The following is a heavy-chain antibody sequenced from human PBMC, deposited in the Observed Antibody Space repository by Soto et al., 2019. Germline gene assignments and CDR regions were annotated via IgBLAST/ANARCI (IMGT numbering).Heavy chain of an antibody. V-gene: IGHV3-30*18. J-gene: IGHJ4*02. Sequence: GGSLRLSCAASGFTFSSYGMHWVRQAPGKGLEWVAVISYDGSNKYYADSVKGRFTISRDNSKNTLYLQMNSLRAEDTAVYYCAKDVISGGCPDYWGQGTLVTVSS. CDR3: AKDVISGGCPDY. D-gene: IGHD6-19*01. CDR2: ISYDGSNK. CDR1: GFTFSSYG.